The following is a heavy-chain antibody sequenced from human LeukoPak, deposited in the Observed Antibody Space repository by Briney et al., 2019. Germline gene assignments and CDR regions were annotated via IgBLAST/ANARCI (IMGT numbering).Heavy chain of an antibody. D-gene: IGHD6-19*01. CDR3: ARADGIAVAVL. J-gene: IGHJ4*02. Sequence: SETLSLTCTVSGGSISSYYWSWIRQHPGKGLEWIGYIYYSGSTYYNPSLKSRVTISVDTSKNQFSLKLSSVTAADTAVYYCARADGIAVAVLWGQGTLVTVSS. V-gene: IGHV4-59*06. CDR1: GGSISSYY. CDR2: IYYSGST.